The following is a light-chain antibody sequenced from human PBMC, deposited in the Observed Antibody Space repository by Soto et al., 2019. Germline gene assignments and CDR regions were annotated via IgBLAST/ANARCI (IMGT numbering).Light chain of an antibody. Sequence: DIQMTQSPSSLSASVGDRVTITCQASQDITNYLNWYQQKPGKAPKLLIYDASNLETGVPSRFSGSSSGTDFSFTISSLQPEDFATYYCQQYANLPNTFGRGTKLEIK. CDR1: QDITNY. CDR3: QQYANLPNT. J-gene: IGKJ2*01. CDR2: DAS. V-gene: IGKV1-33*01.